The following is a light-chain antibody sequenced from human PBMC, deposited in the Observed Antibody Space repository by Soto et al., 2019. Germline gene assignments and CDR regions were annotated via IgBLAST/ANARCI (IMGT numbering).Light chain of an antibody. CDR3: SSYTSSSTVV. CDR2: DVS. CDR1: SSDVGGYKY. V-gene: IGLV2-14*01. J-gene: IGLJ2*01. Sequence: QSVLTQPASVSGSPGQSITISCTGTSSDVGGYKYVSWYQQHPGKAPTFMIYDVSNRPSGVSNRFSGSKSGNTASLTISGLQAEDEGDYYCSSYTSSSTVVFGGGTKVTVL.